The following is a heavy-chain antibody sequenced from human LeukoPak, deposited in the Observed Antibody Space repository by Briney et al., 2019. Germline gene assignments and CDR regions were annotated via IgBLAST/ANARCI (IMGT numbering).Heavy chain of an antibody. CDR3: ARGFPGIAAAGTGDY. V-gene: IGHV1-69*04. Sequence: SVKVSCKAAGGTFSSYAISWVRQAAGQEGEGMGRIIPILGIANYAQKFQGRVTITADKSTSTAYMELSSLRSEDTAVYYCARGFPGIAAAGTGDYWGQGTLVTVSS. D-gene: IGHD6-13*01. CDR1: GGTFSSYA. CDR2: IIPILGIA. J-gene: IGHJ4*02.